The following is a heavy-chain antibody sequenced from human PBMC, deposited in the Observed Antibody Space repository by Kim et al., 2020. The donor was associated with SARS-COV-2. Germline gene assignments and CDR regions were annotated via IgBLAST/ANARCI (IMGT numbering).Heavy chain of an antibody. V-gene: IGHV2-5*02. Sequence: SGPTLVNPTQTLTLTCTFSGFSLNTNEVGVAWIRQPPGKAPQFLALIYGDDGKRYNPSLKSRLTITKDNSKNQVVLTMTNMDPVDTATYYCTRDSPGLFGLAVWGRGTSDAVSS. D-gene: IGHD3-3*01. CDR3: TRDSPGLFGLAV. J-gene: IGHJ6*02. CDR1: GFSLNTNEVG. CDR2: IYGDDGK.